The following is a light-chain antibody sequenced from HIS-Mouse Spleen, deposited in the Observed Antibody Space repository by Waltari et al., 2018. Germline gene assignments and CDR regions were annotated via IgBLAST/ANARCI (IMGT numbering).Light chain of an antibody. Sequence: EIVLTQSPGTLSLSPGERATLSCRASQSVSSSYLAWHQQKPGQAPRLLIYGASSRATGIPDRFSGSGSGTDFTLTINRLEPEDFAVYYCQQYGSSPGTFGQGTKVEIK. CDR2: GAS. V-gene: IGKV3-20*01. J-gene: IGKJ1*01. CDR3: QQYGSSPGT. CDR1: QSVSSSY.